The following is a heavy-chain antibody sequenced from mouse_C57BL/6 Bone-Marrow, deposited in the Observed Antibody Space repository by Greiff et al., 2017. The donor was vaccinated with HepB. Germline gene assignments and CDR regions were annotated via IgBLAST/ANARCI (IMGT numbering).Heavy chain of an antibody. J-gene: IGHJ3*01. Sequence: QVHVKQSGAELARPGASVKLSCKASGYTFTSYGISWVKQRTGQGLEWIGEIYPRSGNTYYNEKFKGKATLTADKSSSTAYMELRSLTSEDSAVYFCARPFITTVWFAYWGQGTLVTVSA. D-gene: IGHD1-1*01. CDR1: GYTFTSYG. CDR3: ARPFITTVWFAY. CDR2: IYPRSGNT. V-gene: IGHV1-81*01.